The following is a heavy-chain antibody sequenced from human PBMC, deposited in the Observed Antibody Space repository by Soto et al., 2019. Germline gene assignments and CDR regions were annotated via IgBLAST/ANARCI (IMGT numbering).Heavy chain of an antibody. CDR3: ARHGYYSFDS. V-gene: IGHV3-7*01. Sequence: EVQLVESGGGLVQPGGSLRLPCAASGFTFRNYWMGWVRQAPGKGLEWVANIKEDGRDRYYLDSVKGRFTISRDNAKNLLFLQMSSLRAEDTAVYFRARHGYYSFDSWGQGTLVTVSS. CDR1: GFTFRNYW. J-gene: IGHJ4*02. D-gene: IGHD4-17*01. CDR2: IKEDGRDR.